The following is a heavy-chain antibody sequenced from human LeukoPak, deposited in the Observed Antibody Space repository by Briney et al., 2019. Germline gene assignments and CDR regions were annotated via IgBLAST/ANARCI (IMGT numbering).Heavy chain of an antibody. V-gene: IGHV4-39*01. Sequence: SETLSLTCTVSGGSISSSSYYWGWIRQPPGKGLEWIGNIYYSGSTYYNPSLKSQVTISVDTSKNQLSLKLSSVTAADTAVYYCARRNSGSYSLDYWGQGTLVTVSS. J-gene: IGHJ4*02. CDR1: GGSISSSSYY. CDR2: IYYSGST. D-gene: IGHD1-26*01. CDR3: ARRNSGSYSLDY.